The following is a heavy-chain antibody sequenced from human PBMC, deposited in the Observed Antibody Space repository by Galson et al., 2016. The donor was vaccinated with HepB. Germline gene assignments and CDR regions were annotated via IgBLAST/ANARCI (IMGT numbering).Heavy chain of an antibody. CDR2: IDWDDDK. CDR1: GFSPSSSGMR. CDR3: ARMSLTRQGYYFDY. D-gene: IGHD4/OR15-4a*01. V-gene: IGHV2-70*04. Sequence: ALVKPTQTLTLTCTFSGFSPSSSGMRMSWLRQPPGKALEWLARIDWDDDKFYSTSMKTRLIISKDTSKNHVVLTMTNMDPVDTATYFCARMSLTRQGYYFDYWGQGTLVTVSS. J-gene: IGHJ4*02.